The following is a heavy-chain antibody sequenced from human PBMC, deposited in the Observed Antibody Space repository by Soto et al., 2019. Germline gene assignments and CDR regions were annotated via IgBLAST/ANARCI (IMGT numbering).Heavy chain of an antibody. D-gene: IGHD3-3*01. CDR1: GYTFTSYD. Sequence: GASVKVSCKDSGYTFTSYDINWVRQATGQGLEWMGWMNPNSGNTGYAQKFQGRVTMTRNTSISTAYMELSSLRSEDTAVYYCAIYDFWSGYRNDNWFDPWGQGTMFTVSS. J-gene: IGHJ5*02. CDR3: AIYDFWSGYRNDNWFDP. V-gene: IGHV1-8*01. CDR2: MNPNSGNT.